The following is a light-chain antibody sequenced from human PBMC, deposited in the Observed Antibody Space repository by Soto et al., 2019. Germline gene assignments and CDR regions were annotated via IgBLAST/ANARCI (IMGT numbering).Light chain of an antibody. CDR1: QSISSG. V-gene: IGKV1-5*03. CDR3: QQYNSDWT. CDR2: KAS. J-gene: IGKJ1*01. Sequence: DIQMTQSPSTLSASVGDRVTITCRASQSISSGLAWYQQKPGKAPKLLIYKASSLESGVPSRFSGSGSGTACTLTISSLQTDDFATYYCQQYNSDWTFGQGTNVEIK.